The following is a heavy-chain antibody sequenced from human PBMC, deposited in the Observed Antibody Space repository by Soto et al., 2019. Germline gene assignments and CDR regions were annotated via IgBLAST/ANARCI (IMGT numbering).Heavy chain of an antibody. J-gene: IGHJ4*02. CDR2: IGIYANT. Sequence: EVELLESGGDLVQPGGSLRLSCAASRFTFSSYDINWVRQAPGKGLEWVSAIGIYANTYYAGSVKGRFTISRDDSKNTVYLQLNSLRVDDTAVYYSAKESTVGSPGDYFDSWGQGTLVTVSS. D-gene: IGHD1-26*01. CDR3: AKESTVGSPGDYFDS. V-gene: IGHV3-23*01. CDR1: RFTFSSYD.